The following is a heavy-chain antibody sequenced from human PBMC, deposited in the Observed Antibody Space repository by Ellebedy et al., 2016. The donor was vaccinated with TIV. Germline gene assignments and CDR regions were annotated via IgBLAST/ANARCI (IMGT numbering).Heavy chain of an antibody. V-gene: IGHV3-23*01. CDR3: AKEQDALWFGEGLDV. CDR2: ISGSGGST. Sequence: GESLKISCAASGFTFSSYAMSWVRQAPGKGLEWVSAISGSGGSTYYADSVKGRFTISRDNSKNTLYLQMNSLRAEDKAVYYCAKEQDALWFGEGLDVWGQGTTVTVSS. D-gene: IGHD3-10*01. J-gene: IGHJ6*02. CDR1: GFTFSSYA.